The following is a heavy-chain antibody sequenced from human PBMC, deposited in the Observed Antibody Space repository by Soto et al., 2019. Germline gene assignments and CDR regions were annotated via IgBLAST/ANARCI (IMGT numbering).Heavy chain of an antibody. V-gene: IGHV1-69*01. Sequence: QVQLVQSGAEVKKPGSSVKVSCKASGGTFSSYAISWVRQAPGQGLEWMGGIIPIFGTANYAQKFEGRVTITADESTSTAYMELSSLRSEDTAVYYCARGPIVGDTPVTWGAFDIWGQGTMVTVSS. D-gene: IGHD1-26*01. J-gene: IGHJ3*02. CDR1: GGTFSSYA. CDR3: ARGPIVGDTPVTWGAFDI. CDR2: IIPIFGTA.